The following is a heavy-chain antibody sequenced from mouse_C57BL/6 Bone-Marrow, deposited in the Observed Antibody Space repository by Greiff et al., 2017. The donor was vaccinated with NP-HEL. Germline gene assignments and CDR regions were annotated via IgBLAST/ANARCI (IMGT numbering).Heavy chain of an antibody. Sequence: EVKVEESGEGLVKPGGSLKLSCAASGFTFSSYAMSWVRQTPEKRLEWVAYISSGGDYIYYADTVKGRFTISRDNARNTLYLQMSSLKSEDTAMYYCTRDGSSPAWFAYWGQGTLVTVSA. CDR2: ISSGGDYI. V-gene: IGHV5-9-1*02. D-gene: IGHD1-1*01. CDR1: GFTFSSYA. J-gene: IGHJ3*01. CDR3: TRDGSSPAWFAY.